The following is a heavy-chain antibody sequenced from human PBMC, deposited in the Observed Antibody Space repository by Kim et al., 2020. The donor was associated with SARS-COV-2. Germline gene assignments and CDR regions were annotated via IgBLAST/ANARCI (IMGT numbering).Heavy chain of an antibody. CDR1: GFTFGDYA. Sequence: SLRLSCTTSGFTFGDYAMSWVRQAPGKGLEWGGFIRSNPYGGTTEYAASVKGRFILSRDDSKSIAYLQMNRLKTEDTTVYYCTSKKYSEGWQLPFFDYWGQRILVTVSS. D-gene: IGHD6-6*01. J-gene: IGHJ4*02. CDR2: IRSNPYGGTT. V-gene: IGHV3-49*04. CDR3: TSKKYSEGWQLPFFDY.